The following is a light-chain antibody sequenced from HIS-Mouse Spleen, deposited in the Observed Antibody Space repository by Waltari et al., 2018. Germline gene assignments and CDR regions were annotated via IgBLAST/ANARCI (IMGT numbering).Light chain of an antibody. V-gene: IGLV3-25*03. Sequence: SYELTQPPSVSVSPGQTARITCSGDALPKQYAYWYQQKPGQAPVVVITKDSERPSGIPERFSGSSSGTTVTLTISGVQAEDEADYYCQSADSSGNYVVFGGGTKLTVL. CDR2: KDS. CDR1: ALPKQY. CDR3: QSADSSGNYVV. J-gene: IGLJ2*01.